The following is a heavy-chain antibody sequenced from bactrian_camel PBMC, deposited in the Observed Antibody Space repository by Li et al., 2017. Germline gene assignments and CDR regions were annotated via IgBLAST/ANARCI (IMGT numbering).Heavy chain of an antibody. CDR1: GFTVSAYA. V-gene: IGHV3S31*01. D-gene: IGHD6*01. CDR3: TKGVGGTPYN. CDR2: IHRGGTVT. J-gene: IGHJ4*01. Sequence: VQLVESGGGLVQPGGSLRISCEASGFTVSAYAMSWVRQAPGKGLEWISVIHRGGTVTYYADSVKGRFTISRDDAKNALYLQLNSLKAEDTAMYYCTKGVGGTPYNWGQGTQVTVS.